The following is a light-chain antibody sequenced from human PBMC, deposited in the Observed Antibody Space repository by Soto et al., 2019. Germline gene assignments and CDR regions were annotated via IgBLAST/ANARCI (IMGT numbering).Light chain of an antibody. CDR1: QSVADNY. CDR2: AAS. V-gene: IGKV3-20*01. CDR3: QQFGSSPPWT. Sequence: EIVLTQSPGTLSLSPGDRATLSCKASQSVADNYLAWYQQKPGQAPRLLIYAASRRAIGIPDTFSGSGSGTDFTLTITRLEPEDFALYFCQQFGSSPPWTFGQGTKVEIK. J-gene: IGKJ1*01.